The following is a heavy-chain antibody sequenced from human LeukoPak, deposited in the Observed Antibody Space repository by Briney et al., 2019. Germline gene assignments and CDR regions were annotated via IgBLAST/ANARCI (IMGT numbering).Heavy chain of an antibody. V-gene: IGHV1-18*01. D-gene: IGHD5-12*01. CDR2: ISAYNGNT. J-gene: IGHJ4*02. Sequence: ASVKVSCKASGGTFSSYGISWVRQAPGQGLEWMGWISAYNGNTNYAQKLQGRVTMTTDTSTSTAYMELRSLRSDDTAVYYCARDPLSGYDLASDYWGQGTLATVSS. CDR3: ARDPLSGYDLASDY. CDR1: GGTFSSYG.